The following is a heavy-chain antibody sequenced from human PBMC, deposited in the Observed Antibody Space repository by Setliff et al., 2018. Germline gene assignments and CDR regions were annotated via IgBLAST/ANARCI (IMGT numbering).Heavy chain of an antibody. Sequence: GGSLRLSCAASGFTFSSKWMHWVRQAPGKGLVWVSRINSDGSSTSYADSVKGRFTISRDNSKNTPYLQMNSLRAEDTAVYYCAKDRQQLYFDYWGQGTLVTVSS. CDR3: AKDRQQLYFDY. CDR1: GFTFSSKW. CDR2: INSDGSST. V-gene: IGHV3-74*01. J-gene: IGHJ4*02. D-gene: IGHD6-13*01.